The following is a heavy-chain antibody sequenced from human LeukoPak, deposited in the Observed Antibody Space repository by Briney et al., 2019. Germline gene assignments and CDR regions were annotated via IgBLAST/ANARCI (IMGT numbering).Heavy chain of an antibody. D-gene: IGHD2/OR15-2a*01. CDR1: GGSISSSSYY. Sequence: SETLSLTCTVSGGSISSSSYYWGWIRQPPGKGLEWIGSIYYSGSTYYNPSLKSRVTISVDTAKNQFSLKLSSVTAADTAVYYCARDQANFYRTVRWFDPWGQGTLVTVSS. J-gene: IGHJ5*02. CDR2: IYYSGST. V-gene: IGHV4-39*07. CDR3: ARDQANFYRTVRWFDP.